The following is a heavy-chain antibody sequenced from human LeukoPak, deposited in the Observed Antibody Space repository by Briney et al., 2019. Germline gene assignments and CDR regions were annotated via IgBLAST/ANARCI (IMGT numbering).Heavy chain of an antibody. V-gene: IGHV4-59*01. CDR1: GGSISSYY. CDR3: AGIAARGGNWFDP. D-gene: IGHD6-6*01. J-gene: IGHJ5*02. Sequence: SETLSLTRTVSGGSISSYYWSWIRQPPGKGLEWIGYIYYSGSTNYNPSLKSRVTISVDTSKNQFSLKLSSVTAADTAVYYCAGIAARGGNWFDPWGQGTLVTVSS. CDR2: IYYSGST.